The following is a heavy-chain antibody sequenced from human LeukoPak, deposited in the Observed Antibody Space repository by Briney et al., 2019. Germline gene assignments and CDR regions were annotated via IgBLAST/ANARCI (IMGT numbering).Heavy chain of an antibody. D-gene: IGHD2-2*01. CDR2: INPNSGGT. Sequence: ASVKVSCKASGYTFTGYYMHWVRQAPGQGLEWMGWINPNSGGTNYAQKFQGRVTMTRDTSISTAYMELSRLRSDDTAVYYCARAVEEGYIVVVPAAMDYWGQGTLVTVSS. V-gene: IGHV1-2*02. CDR1: GYTFTGYY. CDR3: ARAVEEGYIVVVPAAMDY. J-gene: IGHJ4*02.